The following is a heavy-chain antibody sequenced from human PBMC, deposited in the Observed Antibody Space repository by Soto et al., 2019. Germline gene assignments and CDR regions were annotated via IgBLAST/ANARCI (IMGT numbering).Heavy chain of an antibody. CDR1: GGSISSSRYY. CDR3: ASLKRFGELGWWFDP. Sequence: QLQLQESGPGLVKPSETLSLTCTVSGGSISSSRYYWGWIRQPPGKGLEWIGSIYYSGSTYYNPSLKSRVTISVDTSKNQFSLKLSSVTAADTAVYYCASLKRFGELGWWFDPWGQGTLVTVSS. D-gene: IGHD3-10*01. CDR2: IYYSGST. J-gene: IGHJ5*02. V-gene: IGHV4-39*01.